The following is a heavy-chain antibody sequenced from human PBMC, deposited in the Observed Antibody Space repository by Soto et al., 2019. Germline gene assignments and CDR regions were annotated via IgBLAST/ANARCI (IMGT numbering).Heavy chain of an antibody. D-gene: IGHD1-7*01. V-gene: IGHV4-39*01. J-gene: IGHJ4*02. CDR1: GGSISSSSYY. CDR3: ARRRRETGTTPDY. Sequence: LPETLSLTCTVSGGSISSSSYYWGWIRQPPGKGLEWIGSIYYSGSTYYNPSLKSRVTISVDTSKNQFSLKLSSVTAADTAVYYCARRRRETGTTPDYWGQGTLVTVSS. CDR2: IYYSGST.